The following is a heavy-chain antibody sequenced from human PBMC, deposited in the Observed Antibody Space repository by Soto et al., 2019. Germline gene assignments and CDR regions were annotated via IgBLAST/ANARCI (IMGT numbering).Heavy chain of an antibody. Sequence: SETLSLTCTVSGGSISSSSYYWGWIRQPPGKGLEWIGSIYYSGSTYYNPSLKSRVTISVDTSKNQFSLKLSSVTAADTAVYYCARHMECSGGSCYPENFDYWGQGTLVTVSS. CDR2: IYYSGST. CDR1: GGSISSSSYY. CDR3: ARHMECSGGSCYPENFDY. D-gene: IGHD2-15*01. J-gene: IGHJ4*02. V-gene: IGHV4-39*01.